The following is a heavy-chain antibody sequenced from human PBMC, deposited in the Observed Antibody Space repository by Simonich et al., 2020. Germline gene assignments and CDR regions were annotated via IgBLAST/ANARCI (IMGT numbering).Heavy chain of an antibody. D-gene: IGHD3-10*01. J-gene: IGHJ4*02. CDR3: ARDREVYGSGSYYNY. CDR2: IKQDGREK. V-gene: IGHV3-7*01. Sequence: EVQLVESGGGLVQPGGSLRLSCAASGFTFSSYWMSWVRQAPGKGLEWVDKIKQDGREKYYVDSVKGRFTISRDNAKNSLYLQMNSLRAEDTAVYYCARDREVYGSGSYYNYWGQGTLVTVSS. CDR1: GFTFSSYW.